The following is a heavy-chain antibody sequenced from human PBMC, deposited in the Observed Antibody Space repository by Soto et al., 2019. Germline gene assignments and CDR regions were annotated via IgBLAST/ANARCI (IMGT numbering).Heavy chain of an antibody. CDR2: IIPIFGTA. J-gene: IGHJ4*02. CDR3: ARDLGYCGGDCSSDY. V-gene: IGHV1-69*06. CDR1: GGTFSSYA. Sequence: ASVKVSCKASGGTFSSYAISWVRQAPGQGLEWMGGIIPIFGTANYAQKFQGRVTITADKSTSTAYMELSSLRSEDTAVYYCARDLGYCGGDCSSDYWGQGTMVTVYS. D-gene: IGHD2-21*02.